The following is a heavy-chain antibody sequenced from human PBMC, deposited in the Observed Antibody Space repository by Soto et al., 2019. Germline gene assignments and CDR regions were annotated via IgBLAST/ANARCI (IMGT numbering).Heavy chain of an antibody. CDR1: GFSFSRYA. CDR2: LSGSGTDT. V-gene: IGHV3-23*01. Sequence: EVQLLESGGGLVQPGGSLRLSCVASGFSFSRYAMSWVRQAPGRGLEWVAGLSGSGTDTYFADSVQGRITISRDKSKNPLSLELSFVTADDTATYFCVKQGYTYGLIYWYFDLWGRGTLVTVSS. D-gene: IGHD2-15*01. J-gene: IGHJ2*01. CDR3: VKQGYTYGLIYWYFDL.